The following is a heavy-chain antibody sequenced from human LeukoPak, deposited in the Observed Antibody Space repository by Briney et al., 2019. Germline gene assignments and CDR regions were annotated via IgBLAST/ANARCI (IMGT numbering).Heavy chain of an antibody. Sequence: SETLSLTCAVYGGSFSGYYWSWIRQPPGKGLEWIGEINHSGSTNYNPSLKSRVTISVDTSKNQFSLKLSSVTAADTDVYYCARYITIFGVAIIKYFDYWGQGTLVTVSS. V-gene: IGHV4-34*01. CDR1: GGSFSGYY. CDR3: ARYITIFGVAIIKYFDY. CDR2: INHSGST. J-gene: IGHJ4*02. D-gene: IGHD3-3*01.